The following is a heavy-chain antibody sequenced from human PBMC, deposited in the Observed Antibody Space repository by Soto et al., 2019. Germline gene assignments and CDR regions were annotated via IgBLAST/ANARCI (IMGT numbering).Heavy chain of an antibody. V-gene: IGHV1-3*01. CDR3: ARPSYGGKEFDY. CDR2: INAGNGNT. D-gene: IGHD4-17*01. CDR1: GYTFTSYA. Sequence: ASVKVSCKASGYTFTSYAMHWVRQAPGQRLEWMGWINAGNGNTKYSQKFQGRVTITRDTSASTAYMELGSLRSEDTAVYYCARPSYGGKEFDYWGQGTLVTVSS. J-gene: IGHJ4*02.